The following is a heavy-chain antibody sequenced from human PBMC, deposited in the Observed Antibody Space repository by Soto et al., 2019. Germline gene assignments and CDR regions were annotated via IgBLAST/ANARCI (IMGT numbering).Heavy chain of an antibody. V-gene: IGHV1-18*01. J-gene: IGHJ5*02. Sequence: ASVKVSCKASGYTFTSYGITWVRQAPGQGLEWMGWISAYNGNTNYAQKVQGRVTMTTDTSTSTAHMELRSLRSDDTAVYYCARASDDSSGYYYDLYYFDPWGQGTLVTVSS. CDR2: ISAYNGNT. D-gene: IGHD3-22*01. CDR3: ARASDDSSGYYYDLYYFDP. CDR1: GYTFTSYG.